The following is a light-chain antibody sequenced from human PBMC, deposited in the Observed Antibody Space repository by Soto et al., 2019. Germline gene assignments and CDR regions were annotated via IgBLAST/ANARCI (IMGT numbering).Light chain of an antibody. Sequence: DIQMTQSPSTLSASVGDRVTITCRASQSISSWLAWYQQKPGKAPKLLIYEASSSEIGVPPRFSGSGFGTEITLTISSLQHDDFATYYCQHYKESSTFGQGTRLEIK. CDR1: QSISSW. J-gene: IGKJ1*01. CDR2: EAS. V-gene: IGKV1-5*03. CDR3: QHYKESST.